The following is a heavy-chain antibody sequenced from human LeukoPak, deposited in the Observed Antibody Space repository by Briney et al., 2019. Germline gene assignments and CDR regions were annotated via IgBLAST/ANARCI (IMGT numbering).Heavy chain of an antibody. CDR2: IKGDGSST. Sequence: GGSLRLSCAASGFTFTTYWMHWVRHVPGKGLVWVARIKGDGSSTRHADSMKGRFTISRDNAKNTLYLQMNSLRDEDTAVYYCVREGLECSGSSCQRAAFDYWGQGTLVTVSS. V-gene: IGHV3-74*01. CDR1: GFTFTTYW. J-gene: IGHJ4*02. CDR3: VREGLECSGSSCQRAAFDY. D-gene: IGHD2-2*01.